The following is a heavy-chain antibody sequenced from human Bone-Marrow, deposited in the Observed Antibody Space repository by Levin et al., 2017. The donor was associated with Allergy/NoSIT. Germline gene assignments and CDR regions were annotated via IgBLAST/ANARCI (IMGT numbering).Heavy chain of an antibody. Sequence: VASVKVSCKPSGGTLGSNTITWVRQAPGQGLEWMGRIVPMLGIGNSAQRFQGRVTITADKSTGTAYMELTRLRSEDTAMYYCARARYYDSTGRTPGWYFDLWGRGTLVTVSS. CDR1: GGTLGSNT. D-gene: IGHD3-22*01. V-gene: IGHV1-69*02. CDR3: ARARYYDSTGRTPGWYFDL. CDR2: IVPMLGIG. J-gene: IGHJ2*01.